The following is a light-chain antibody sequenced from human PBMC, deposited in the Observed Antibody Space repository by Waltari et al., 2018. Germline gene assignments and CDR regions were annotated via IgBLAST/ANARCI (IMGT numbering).Light chain of an antibody. Sequence: QSALTQPASVSGSPGQSITISCTGTSSDGGGYNYVSWYQRHPGKAPKLMIYEVSNRPSGVSNRFSGSKSGNTASLTISGLQAEDEADYYCSSYTSSSTSFGTGTKVTVL. CDR2: EVS. CDR1: SSDGGGYNY. J-gene: IGLJ1*01. CDR3: SSYTSSSTS. V-gene: IGLV2-14*01.